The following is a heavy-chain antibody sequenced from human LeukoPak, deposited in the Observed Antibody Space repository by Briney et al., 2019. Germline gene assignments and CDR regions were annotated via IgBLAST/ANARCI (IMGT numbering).Heavy chain of an antibody. J-gene: IGHJ4*02. V-gene: IGHV3-23*01. CDR1: GFTFSSYA. Sequence: QPGRSLRLSCAASGFTFSSYAMSWVRQAPGKGLEWVSTISSGGGSTYYADSVKGRFTISRDNPKNTLYLQMNSLRAEDTALYYCATGIIFYNYWGQGTLVTVSS. CDR2: ISSGGGST. CDR3: ATGIIFYNY. D-gene: IGHD3-9*01.